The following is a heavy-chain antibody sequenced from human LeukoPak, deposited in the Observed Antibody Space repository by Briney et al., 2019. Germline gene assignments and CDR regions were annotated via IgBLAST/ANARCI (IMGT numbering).Heavy chain of an antibody. D-gene: IGHD2-21*02. CDR1: GFTFSSYW. CDR2: ISGSGGST. CDR3: AKDKGRRLLGY. V-gene: IGHV3-23*01. Sequence: GGSLRLSCAASGFTFSSYWMSWVRQAPGKGLEWVSAISGSGGSTYYADSVKGRFTISRDNSKNTLYLQMNSLRAEDTAVYYCAKDKGRRLLGYWGQGTLVTVSS. J-gene: IGHJ4*02.